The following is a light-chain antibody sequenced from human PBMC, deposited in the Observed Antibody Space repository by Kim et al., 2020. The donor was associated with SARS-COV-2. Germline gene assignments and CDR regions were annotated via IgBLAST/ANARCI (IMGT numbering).Light chain of an antibody. Sequence: ASVGDRVTITCRASQDIANSFAWYQQKPGKVPQVLIYAASTLQSGVPSRFSGSGSGTEFPLTIGSLQTEDVATYYCQKYNSAPWTFGPGTKVEIK. CDR2: AAS. CDR1: QDIANS. V-gene: IGKV1-27*01. CDR3: QKYNSAPWT. J-gene: IGKJ1*01.